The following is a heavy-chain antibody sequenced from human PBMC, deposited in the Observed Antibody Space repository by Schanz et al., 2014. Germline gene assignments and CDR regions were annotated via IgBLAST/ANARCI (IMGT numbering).Heavy chain of an antibody. D-gene: IGHD1-26*01. J-gene: IGHJ4*02. CDR1: GFTFSRHA. V-gene: IGHV3-30*09. CDR3: AGDWASGRYYSDY. Sequence: QVELVESGGGVVQPGRSLRLSCAASGFTFSRHAMHWVRQAAGKGLEWVAAITYDGGNKYYAESVKGRFAISRDNSKDTLYLQMNSLRTEDTAVYYCAGDWASGRYYSDYWGQGTLVTVSS. CDR2: ITYDGGNK.